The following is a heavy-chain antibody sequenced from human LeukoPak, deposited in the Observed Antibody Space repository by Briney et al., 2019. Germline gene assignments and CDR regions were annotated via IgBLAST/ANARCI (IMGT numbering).Heavy chain of an antibody. V-gene: IGHV4-59*01. CDR1: GGSISSYY. D-gene: IGHD3-10*01. Sequence: SETLSLTCTVSGGSISSYYWSWIRQPPGKGLEWIGYIYYSGSTNYNPSLKSRVTISVDTSKNQFSLKLSSMTAADTAVYYCARVETVLWFGELDHPMNWFDPWGQGTLVTVSS. J-gene: IGHJ5*02. CDR2: IYYSGST. CDR3: ARVETVLWFGELDHPMNWFDP.